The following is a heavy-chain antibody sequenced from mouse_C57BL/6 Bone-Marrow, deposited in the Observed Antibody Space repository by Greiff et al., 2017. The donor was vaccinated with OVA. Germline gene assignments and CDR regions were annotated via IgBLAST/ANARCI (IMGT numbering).Heavy chain of an antibody. D-gene: IGHD1-1*01. CDR1: GYTFTNYW. J-gene: IGHJ2*02. V-gene: IGHV1-59*01. Sequence: QVQLKQPGAELVRPGTSVKLSCKASGYTFTNYWMHWVKQRPGQGLEWIGVIAPSDSSINYNQKFKGRATLTVDTSSSTAYMHLSSLTSEDSAVYYCAHYGSRLYLHYWGQGTSLTVSS. CDR3: AHYGSRLYLHY. CDR2: IAPSDSSI.